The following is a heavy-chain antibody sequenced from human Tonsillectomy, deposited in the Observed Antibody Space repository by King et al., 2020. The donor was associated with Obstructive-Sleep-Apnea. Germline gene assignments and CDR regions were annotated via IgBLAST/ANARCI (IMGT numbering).Heavy chain of an antibody. CDR3: AVGTIVVVPAASFDY. CDR1: GSTFTSYD. Sequence: QLVQSGAEVKKPGASVQVSCKASGSTFTSYDINWVRQATGQGLEWMGWMNPNSGNTGYAQKFQGRVTMTKNTSISTAYMELSSLRSEDTAVYYCAVGTIVVVPAASFDYWGQGTLVTVSS. J-gene: IGHJ4*02. V-gene: IGHV1-8*01. CDR2: MNPNSGNT. D-gene: IGHD2-2*01.